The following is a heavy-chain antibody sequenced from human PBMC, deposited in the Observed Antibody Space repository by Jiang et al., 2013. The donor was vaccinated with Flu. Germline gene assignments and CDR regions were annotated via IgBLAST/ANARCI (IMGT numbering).Heavy chain of an antibody. V-gene: IGHV6-1*01. CDR3: ARDLAVAVGNWFDP. Sequence: QTLSLTCAISGDSVSSNGAAWNWIRQSPSRGLEWLGRTYYRSKWYNDYAVSVKSRITINPDTSKNQFSLQLNSVTPEDTAVYYCARDLAVAVGNWFDPWGQGTLVTVSS. CDR2: TYYRSKWYN. D-gene: IGHD6-19*01. CDR1: GDSVSSNGAA. J-gene: IGHJ5*02.